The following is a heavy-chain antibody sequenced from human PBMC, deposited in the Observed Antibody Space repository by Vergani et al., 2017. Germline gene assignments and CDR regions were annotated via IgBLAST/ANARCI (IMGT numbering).Heavy chain of an antibody. CDR1: GGTFSSYA. Sequence: QVQLVQSGAEVKKPGSSVKVSCKASGGTFSSYAISWVRQAPGRGLEWMGRIIPIFGTANYAQKFQGRVTITADESTSTAYMELSSLRSEDTAVYYCAREDKLGYSSGWYGAFDIWGQGTMVTVSS. CDR3: AREDKLGYSSGWYGAFDI. CDR2: IIPIFGTA. D-gene: IGHD6-19*01. V-gene: IGHV1-69*13. J-gene: IGHJ3*02.